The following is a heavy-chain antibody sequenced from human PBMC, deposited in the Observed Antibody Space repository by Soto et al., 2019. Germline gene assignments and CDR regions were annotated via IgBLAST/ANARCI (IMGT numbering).Heavy chain of an antibody. CDR3: ARGTRRPYYFDY. J-gene: IGHJ4*02. Sequence: SETLSLTCTVSGGSISSSSYHWAWIRQHPGKGLEWIGYIYYSGSTYYNPSLKSRVTISVDTSKNQFSLKLSSVTAADTAVYYCARGTRRPYYFDYWGQGTLVTVS. CDR1: GGSISSSSYH. V-gene: IGHV4-31*03. CDR2: IYYSGST.